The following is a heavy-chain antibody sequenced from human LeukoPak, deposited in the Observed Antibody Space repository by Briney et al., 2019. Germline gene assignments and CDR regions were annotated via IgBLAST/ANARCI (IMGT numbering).Heavy chain of an antibody. CDR3: ARDPTGWVFDL. CDR2: IYTSGNT. D-gene: IGHD3-16*01. V-gene: IGHV4-4*07. J-gene: IGHJ2*01. CDR1: GGSISSHY. Sequence: SETLSLTCTVSGGSISSHYWGWIRQPAGKGLEWIGRIYTSGNTNYNPSLKSRVTISLDTSKNQLSLRLTSVTAADTALYYCARDPTGWVFDLWGRGTLVTVSS.